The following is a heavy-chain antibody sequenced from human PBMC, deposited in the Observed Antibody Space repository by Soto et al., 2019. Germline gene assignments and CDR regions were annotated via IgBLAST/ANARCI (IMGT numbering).Heavy chain of an antibody. CDR2: IIPILGIA. J-gene: IGHJ4*02. CDR3: ARIGVGQLERKCFDY. D-gene: IGHD1-1*01. Sequence: QVQLVQSGAEVKKPGSSVKVSCKASGGTFSSYTISWVRQAPGQGLEWMGRIIPILGIANYAQKFQGRVTITADKSTSTAYMELSSLRSEDTAVYYCARIGVGQLERKCFDYWGQGTLVTVSS. CDR1: GGTFSSYT. V-gene: IGHV1-69*02.